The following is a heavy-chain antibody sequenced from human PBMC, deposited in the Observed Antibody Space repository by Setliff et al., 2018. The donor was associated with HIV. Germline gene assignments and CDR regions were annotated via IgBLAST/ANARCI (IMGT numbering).Heavy chain of an antibody. CDR2: IYYSGST. CDR3: ARHLYGGYTGGFDY. D-gene: IGHD5-12*01. CDR1: GGSISNSDFY. J-gene: IGHJ4*02. V-gene: IGHV4-39*01. Sequence: PSETLSLTCTVSGGSISNSDFYWGWIRQPPGKGLEWIGSIYYSGSTYYNPSLKSRVTISVDTSKNQFSLKLSSVTAADTAVYYCARHLYGGYTGGFDYWGQGTLVAVSS.